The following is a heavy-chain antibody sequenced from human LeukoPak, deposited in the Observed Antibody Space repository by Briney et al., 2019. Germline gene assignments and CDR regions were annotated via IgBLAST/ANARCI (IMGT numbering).Heavy chain of an antibody. V-gene: IGHV3-23*01. Sequence: PGGSLRLSCAASGFIFNNYGLIWVRQAPGKGLEWVSAISNDGGGTNYADFVKGRFTISRDNSKNTLFLQMNSLTAEDPALYYCAKGSSGYFVDLWGQGTLVTVSS. CDR1: GFIFNNYG. CDR3: AKGSSGYFVDL. J-gene: IGHJ5*02. CDR2: ISNDGGGT. D-gene: IGHD3-22*01.